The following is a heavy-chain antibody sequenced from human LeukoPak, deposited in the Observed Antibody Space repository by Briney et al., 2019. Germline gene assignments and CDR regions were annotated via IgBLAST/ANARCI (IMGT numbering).Heavy chain of an antibody. D-gene: IGHD3-22*01. CDR1: VGSSGGSY. V-gene: IGHV4-34*01. CDR2: FNHSGSA. CDR3: ARGATDTSRYYWGFYYFDS. J-gene: IGHJ4*02. Sequence: PSETLSFTCLAYVGSSGGSYWSWFGQPQGKGLEWIGAFNHSGSAEYNPSLKNRLSISLDASRNQVSPDLTSVTAANTAVYHCARGATDTSRYYWGFYYFDSWGQGTLVTVSS.